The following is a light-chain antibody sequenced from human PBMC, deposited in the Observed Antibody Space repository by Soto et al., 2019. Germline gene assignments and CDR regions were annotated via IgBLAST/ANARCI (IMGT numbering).Light chain of an antibody. CDR2: KVS. Sequence: DVVMTQSPLSLPVTLGQPASISCRSSQSLVHSDGNTYLNWFQQRPGQSPRRLIDKVSNRDSGVRDRFSGSGSGTALSLTISRVAAEDVGVYYCMQGTHWPLTFGQGTKVEIK. CDR3: MQGTHWPLT. J-gene: IGKJ1*01. CDR1: QSLVHSDGNTY. V-gene: IGKV2-30*02.